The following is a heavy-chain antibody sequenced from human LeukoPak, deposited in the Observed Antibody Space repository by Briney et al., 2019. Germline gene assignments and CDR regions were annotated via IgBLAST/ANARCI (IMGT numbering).Heavy chain of an antibody. J-gene: IGHJ4*02. CDR2: IYYSGST. D-gene: IGHD3-16*02. Sequence: PGGSLRLSCAASGFTFDDYGMSWVRQAPGKGLEWIGSIYYSGSTYYNPSLKSRVTISVDTSKNQFSLKLSSVTAADTAVYYCARGIAVNFDYWGQGTLVTVSS. V-gene: IGHV4-34*01. CDR3: ARGIAVNFDY. CDR1: GFTFDDYG.